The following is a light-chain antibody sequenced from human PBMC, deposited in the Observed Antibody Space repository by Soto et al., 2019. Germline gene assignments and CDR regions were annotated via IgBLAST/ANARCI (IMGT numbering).Light chain of an antibody. V-gene: IGLV2-14*01. J-gene: IGLJ2*01. Sequence: QSALTQPASVSGSLGQSITISCIGSSGDVGASNYVSWFQHHPDKVPKVLIYEVNNRPSGISYRFSGSKSGNTASLTISGLQPEDEAHYYCASYTHMNNVFGGGTKLTVL. CDR1: SGDVGASNY. CDR2: EVN. CDR3: ASYTHMNNV.